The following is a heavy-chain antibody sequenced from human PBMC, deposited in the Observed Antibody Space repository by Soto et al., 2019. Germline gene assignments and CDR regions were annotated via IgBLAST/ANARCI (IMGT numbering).Heavy chain of an antibody. CDR1: GFFFTTYA. D-gene: IGHD6-13*01. V-gene: IGHV3-23*01. J-gene: IGHJ4*02. CDR3: AKDAIMVSSSYNYFDY. CDR2: VSGSGGAA. Sequence: GGSLRLSCAASGFFFTTYAMNWVRQAPGKGLEWVSGVSGSGGAASYADSVKGRFTISRDNSKNILYLQMNSLRADDTALYYCAKDAIMVSSSYNYFDYWGQGTLVTVSS.